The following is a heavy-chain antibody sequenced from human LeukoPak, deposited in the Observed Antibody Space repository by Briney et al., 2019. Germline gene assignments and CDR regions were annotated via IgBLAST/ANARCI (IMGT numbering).Heavy chain of an antibody. CDR1: GFTFSSYE. CDR2: ISSSGSTI. CDR3: ARERTGYFDW. J-gene: IGHJ4*02. V-gene: IGHV3-48*03. Sequence: GGSLRLSCAASGFTFSSYEMIWVRQAPGKGLEWVSYISSSGSTIYYADSVKGRFTISRDNAKNSLYLQMNSLRAEDTAVYYCARERTGYFDWWGQGTLVTVSS. D-gene: IGHD2-15*01.